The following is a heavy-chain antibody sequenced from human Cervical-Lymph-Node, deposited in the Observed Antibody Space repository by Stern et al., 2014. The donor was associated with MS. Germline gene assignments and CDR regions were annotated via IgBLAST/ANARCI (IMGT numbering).Heavy chain of an antibody. CDR2: TYYSGST. CDR1: GDSITSYY. CDR3: ARGKSIAGRAYFYYGLDV. Sequence: VQLVEPGPGLAKTSETLSLTCTVSGDSITSYYWSWIRQPPGKGLEFIRYTYYSGSTNYNPSLNSRVTISLDTSKNQISLELSSVTAADTAVYFCARGKSIAGRAYFYYGLDVWGQGTTVTVSS. D-gene: IGHD6-6*01. J-gene: IGHJ6*02. V-gene: IGHV4-59*08.